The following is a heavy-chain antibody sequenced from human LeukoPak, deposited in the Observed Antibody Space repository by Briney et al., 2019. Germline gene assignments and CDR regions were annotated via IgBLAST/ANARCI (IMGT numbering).Heavy chain of an antibody. D-gene: IGHD3-3*01. CDR1: GFTFSNYW. CDR2: INYDGST. CDR3: AKGSYDFWSGYLADFDC. Sequence: GGSLRLSCAASGFTFSNYWMHWFRQAPGKGLVWVSRINYDGSTNYADSVKGRFTISRDNAKNTLYLQMNSLRAEDTAVYYCAKGSYDFWSGYLADFDCWGQGTLVTVSS. V-gene: IGHV3-74*01. J-gene: IGHJ4*02.